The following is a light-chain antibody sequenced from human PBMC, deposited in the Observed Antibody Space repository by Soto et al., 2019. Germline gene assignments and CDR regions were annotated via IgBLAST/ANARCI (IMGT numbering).Light chain of an antibody. CDR3: QHSSTWPPSLCT. CDR2: DAS. CDR1: QSVSSY. J-gene: IGKJ3*01. Sequence: EIVLTQSPATLTLSPGERATLSCRASQSVSSYLAWYQQKPGQAPRLLIYDASHRATGIPARFSGSGSGTDFTLTISSLEPADFAVYSCQHSSTWPPSLCTFGPGTKVDIK. V-gene: IGKV3-11*01.